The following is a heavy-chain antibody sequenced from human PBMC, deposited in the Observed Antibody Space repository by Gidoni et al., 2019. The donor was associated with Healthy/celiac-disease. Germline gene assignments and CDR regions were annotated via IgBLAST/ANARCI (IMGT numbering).Heavy chain of an antibody. D-gene: IGHD3-22*01. V-gene: IGHV3-23*01. J-gene: IGHJ3*02. CDR1: GFTFSSYA. CDR2: ISGSGGST. Sequence: EVQLLESGGGLVQPGGSLRLSCAASGFTFSSYAMSWVRQAPGKGLEWVSAISGSGGSTYYADSVKGRFTISRDNSKNTLYLQMNSLRAEDTAVYYCAKDHRKYYYDSSGPSEDFDIWGQGTMVTVSS. CDR3: AKDHRKYYYDSSGPSEDFDI.